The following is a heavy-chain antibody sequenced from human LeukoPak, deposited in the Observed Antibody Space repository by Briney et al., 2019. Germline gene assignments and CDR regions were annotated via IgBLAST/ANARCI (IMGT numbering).Heavy chain of an antibody. J-gene: IGHJ5*02. CDR2: IIPIFGTA. Sequence: SVKVSCKASGGTFSSYAISWVRQAPGQGLEWMGGIIPIFGTANYAQKFQGRVTITADKSTSTAYMELSSLRSEDTAVYYCARSGYCSSTSCYAEDNNWFDPWGQGTLVTVSS. D-gene: IGHD2-2*01. CDR3: ARSGYCSSTSCYAEDNNWFDP. CDR1: GGTFSSYA. V-gene: IGHV1-69*06.